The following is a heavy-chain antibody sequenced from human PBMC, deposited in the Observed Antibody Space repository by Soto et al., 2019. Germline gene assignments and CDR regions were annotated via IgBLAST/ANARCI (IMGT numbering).Heavy chain of an antibody. CDR2: IYSGGST. CDR3: ARGYSSSWYYFDY. V-gene: IGHV3-66*01. J-gene: IGHJ4*02. D-gene: IGHD6-13*01. Sequence: GGSLRLSCAASGFTVSSNYMSWVRQAPGKGLEWASVIYSGGSTYYADSVKGRFTISRHNSKNTLYLQMNSLRAEDTAVYYCARGYSSSWYYFDYWGQGTLVTVSS. CDR1: GFTVSSNY.